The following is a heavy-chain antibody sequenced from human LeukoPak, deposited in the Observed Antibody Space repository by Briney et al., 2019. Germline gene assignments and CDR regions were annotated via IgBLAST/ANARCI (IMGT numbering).Heavy chain of an antibody. V-gene: IGHV4-61*02. Sequence: PSETLSLTCTVSGGSISSGSYYWSWIRQPAGKGLEWIGRIYTSGSTNYNPSLKSRVTISVDTSKNQFSLKLSSVTAADTAVYYCARVPLLGWFDPWGQGTLVTVSS. CDR3: ARVPLLGWFDP. D-gene: IGHD3-10*01. J-gene: IGHJ5*02. CDR1: GGSISSGSYY. CDR2: IYTSGST.